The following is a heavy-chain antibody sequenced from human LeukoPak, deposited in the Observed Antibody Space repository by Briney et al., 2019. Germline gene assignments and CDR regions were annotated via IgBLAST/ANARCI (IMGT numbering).Heavy chain of an antibody. D-gene: IGHD1-14*01. Sequence: PSETLSLTCTVSGGSISSYYWSWIRQPPGKGLEWIGYIYYSGSTNYNPSLKSRVTISVDTSKNQFSLKLSSVTAADTAVYYCASLNNPDPCVDYRGQGTLGTGFS. J-gene: IGHJ4*02. CDR1: GGSISSYY. V-gene: IGHV4-59*01. CDR2: IYYSGST. CDR3: ASLNNPDPCVDY.